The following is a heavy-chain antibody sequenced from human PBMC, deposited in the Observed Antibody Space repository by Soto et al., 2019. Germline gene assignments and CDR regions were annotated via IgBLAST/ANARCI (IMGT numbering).Heavy chain of an antibody. Sequence: ASVKVSCKASGYTFTGYYMHWVRQAPGQGLEWMGWINPNSGGTNYAQKFQGWVTMPRDTSISTAYMELSRLRSDDTAVYYCARSSVTSLHYDILTGYYPYYDGMDVWGQGTTVTVSS. D-gene: IGHD3-9*01. V-gene: IGHV1-2*04. CDR1: GYTFTGYY. CDR3: ARSSVTSLHYDILTGYYPYYDGMDV. J-gene: IGHJ6*02. CDR2: INPNSGGT.